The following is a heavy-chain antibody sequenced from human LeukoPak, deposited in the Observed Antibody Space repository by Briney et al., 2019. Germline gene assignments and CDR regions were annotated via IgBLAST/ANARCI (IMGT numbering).Heavy chain of an antibody. J-gene: IGHJ4*02. V-gene: IGHV3-23*01. CDR1: GFTFSSYA. CDR2: ISGSGDRT. D-gene: IGHD3-3*01. CDR3: VMGRLGMVTVYFDY. Sequence: GGSLRLSCAASGFTFSSYAMSWVRQAPGKGLEWVSGISGSGDRTYYADSVKGRFTISRDNSKNTLYLQMNSLRAEDTAVYYGVMGRLGMVTVYFDYWGQGTLVTVSS.